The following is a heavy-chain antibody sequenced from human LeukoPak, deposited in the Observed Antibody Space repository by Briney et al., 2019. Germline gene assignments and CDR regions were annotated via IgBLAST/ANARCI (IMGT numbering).Heavy chain of an antibody. V-gene: IGHV5-51*01. CDR2: IYPGDSDT. Sequence: GESLKISCKGSGYSFTSYWIGWVRRMPGKGLEWMGIIYPGDSDTRYSPSFQGQVTISADNSISTAYLQRSSLKASDTAMYHCARRLHDDEEGYNWFDPWGEGTLVTVSS. CDR3: ARRLHDDEEGYNWFDP. CDR1: GYSFTSYW. J-gene: IGHJ5*02. D-gene: IGHD1-1*01.